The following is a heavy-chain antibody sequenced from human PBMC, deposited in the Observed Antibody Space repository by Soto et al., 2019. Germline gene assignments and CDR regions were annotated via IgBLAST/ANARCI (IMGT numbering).Heavy chain of an antibody. V-gene: IGHV3-74*01. CDR2: MNSDGSST. CDR1: GFTFGNYW. Sequence: PGGSLRLSCAASGFTFGNYWMPWVRQAPGRGLEWVSPMNSDGSSTKYADSVKGRFTVSRDNAKNTLYLQLNSLTSEDTAVHYCATADVDYWGPGTLVTVSS. CDR3: ATADVDY. J-gene: IGHJ4*02.